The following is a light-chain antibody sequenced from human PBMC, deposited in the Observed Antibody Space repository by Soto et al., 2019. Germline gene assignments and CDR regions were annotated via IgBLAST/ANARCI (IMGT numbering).Light chain of an antibody. V-gene: IGKV3-15*01. CDR3: QQYDKWPPT. CDR2: GAS. J-gene: IGKJ4*01. Sequence: EIVITQSPATLSVSPGERATLSCRASQSISSKLAWYQQRPGQAPRLLIYGASTRATGVPVRFRGSGSGTEFTLTISGLQSEDFAVYCCQQYDKWPPTLGGGTKVDIK. CDR1: QSISSK.